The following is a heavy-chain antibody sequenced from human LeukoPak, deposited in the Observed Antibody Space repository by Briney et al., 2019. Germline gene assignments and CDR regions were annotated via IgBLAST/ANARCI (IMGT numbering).Heavy chain of an antibody. Sequence: ASVKVSCKVSGYTLTELSMHWVRQAPGKGLEWMGRFDPEDGETIYAQKFQGRVTMTRNTSISTAYMELSSLKSEDTAVYYCARRGLRVDAFDIWGQGTMVTVSS. CDR1: GYTLTELS. CDR3: ARRGLRVDAFDI. V-gene: IGHV1-24*01. D-gene: IGHD4-17*01. CDR2: FDPEDGET. J-gene: IGHJ3*02.